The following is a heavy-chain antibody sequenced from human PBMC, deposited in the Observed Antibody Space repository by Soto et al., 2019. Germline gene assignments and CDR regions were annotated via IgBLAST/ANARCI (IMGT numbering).Heavy chain of an antibody. Sequence: QVQLVQSGAEVRKPGASVRVSCKAPGYTFSTYEINWVRQATGQGLEWMGWMNPNTGNTGYAQKFQGRVTMTRNTAISTAYRELSSLRAEDTAVYYCARGRWPIGWGQGTLVTVSS. V-gene: IGHV1-8*01. CDR3: ARGRWPIG. J-gene: IGHJ4*02. D-gene: IGHD2-15*01. CDR1: GYTFSTYE. CDR2: MNPNTGNT.